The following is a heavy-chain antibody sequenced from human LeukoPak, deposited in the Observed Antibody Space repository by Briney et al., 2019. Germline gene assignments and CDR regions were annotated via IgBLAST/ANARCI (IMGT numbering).Heavy chain of an antibody. J-gene: IGHJ6*03. CDR1: AYTFTSYG. CDR3: TSCKYYYYYMDV. D-gene: IGHD2/OR15-2a*01. V-gene: IGHV1-69*06. CDR2: IIPIFGTA. Sequence: SVKVSCKASAYTFTSYGISWVRQAPGQGLEWMGGIIPIFGTANYAQKFQGRVTITADKSTSTAYMELSSLRSEDTAVYYCTSCKYYYYYMDVWGKGTTVTVSS.